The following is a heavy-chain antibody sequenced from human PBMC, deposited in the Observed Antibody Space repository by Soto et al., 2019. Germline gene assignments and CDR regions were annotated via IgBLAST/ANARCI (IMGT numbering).Heavy chain of an antibody. D-gene: IGHD1-26*01. J-gene: IGHJ5*02. CDR3: ARAASGSYWVGWFDP. CDR1: GGSVSSGSYY. CDR2: IYYSGST. Sequence: PSETLSLTCTVSGGSVSSGSYYWIWIRQAPGKGLEWIGYIYYSGSTNYNPSLKSRVTISVDTSKNQFSLKLSSVTAADTAVYYCARAASGSYWVGWFDPWGQGTLVTVYS. V-gene: IGHV4-61*01.